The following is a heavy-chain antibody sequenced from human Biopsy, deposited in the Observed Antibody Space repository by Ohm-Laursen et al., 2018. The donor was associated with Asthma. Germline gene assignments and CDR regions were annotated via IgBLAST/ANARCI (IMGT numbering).Heavy chain of an antibody. J-gene: IGHJ6*02. CDR2: ISYDGTNK. V-gene: IGHV3-30-3*01. CDR3: ARASIIYASKGSHRNFYGLDV. D-gene: IGHD3-10*01. CDR1: GFIFSNYA. Sequence: SLRLSCTASGFIFSNYALHWVRQAPGKGLEWVAVISYDGTNKYYADSAKGRFTISRDRSKNTLYLQMNSLRPEDTAVYYCARASIIYASKGSHRNFYGLDVWGQGTTVTVSS.